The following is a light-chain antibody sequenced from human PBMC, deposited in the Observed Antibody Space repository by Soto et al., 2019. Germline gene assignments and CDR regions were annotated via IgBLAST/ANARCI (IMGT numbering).Light chain of an antibody. J-gene: IGLJ3*02. Sequence: QLVLTQPPSASVTPGQRVTISWSGSNSIIGRNTVNWYQQFPGAAPNLLIHSDNERPSGVPDRFSGSRSGTSASLAISGLQSEDEADYSCAAWDESPNVPVFGGGTKLTVL. CDR2: SDN. CDR1: NSIIGRNT. V-gene: IGLV1-44*01. CDR3: AAWDESPNVPV.